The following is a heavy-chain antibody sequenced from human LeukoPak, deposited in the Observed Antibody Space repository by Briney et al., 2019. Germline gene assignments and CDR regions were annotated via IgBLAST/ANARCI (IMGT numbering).Heavy chain of an antibody. D-gene: IGHD6-6*01. J-gene: IGHJ5*02. CDR3: ASLYSSSSNWFDP. CDR1: GGTFSSYA. V-gene: IGHV1-69*05. Sequence: SVKVSCKASGGTFSSYAISWVRQAPGQGLEWMGGIIPIFGTANYAQKFQGRVTITTDESTSTAYMELSSLRSEDTAVYYCASLYSSSSNWFDPWGQGTLVTVSS. CDR2: IIPIFGTA.